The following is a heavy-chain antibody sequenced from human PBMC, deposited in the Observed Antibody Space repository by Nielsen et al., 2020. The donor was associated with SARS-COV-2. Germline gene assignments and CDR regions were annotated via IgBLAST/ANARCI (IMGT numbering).Heavy chain of an antibody. V-gene: IGHV4-59*01. CDR1: GGSISSYY. D-gene: IGHD5-24*01. CDR3: ARDSMATADYYYYGMDV. CDR2: IYYSGST. J-gene: IGHJ6*02. Sequence: SETLSLTCTVSGGSISSYYWSWIRQPPGKGLEWIGYIYYSGSTNYNPSLKGRVTMSVDTSKNQFSLKLSSVTAADTAVYYCARDSMATADYYYYGMDVWGQGTTVTVSS.